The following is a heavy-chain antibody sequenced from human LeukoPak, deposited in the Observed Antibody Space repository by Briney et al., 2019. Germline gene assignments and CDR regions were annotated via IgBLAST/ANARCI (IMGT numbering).Heavy chain of an antibody. Sequence: GRSLRLSCAASGFTFDDYAMHWVRQAPRKGLEWVSAISWNSGSIGYADSVKGRFTISRDNAKNSLYLQMNSLRAEDTALYYCAKATYSSGWYSTFDYWGQGTLVTVSS. D-gene: IGHD6-19*01. CDR2: ISWNSGSI. J-gene: IGHJ4*02. CDR3: AKATYSSGWYSTFDY. CDR1: GFTFDDYA. V-gene: IGHV3-9*01.